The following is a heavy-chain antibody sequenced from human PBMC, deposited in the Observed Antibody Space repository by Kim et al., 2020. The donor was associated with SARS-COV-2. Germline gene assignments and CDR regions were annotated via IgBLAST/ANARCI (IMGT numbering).Heavy chain of an antibody. CDR3: VREPNY. Sequence: GSTVKHADSGSGRFTISRDNAKESLSLQMDSLAPEDTAVYYCVREPNYWGQGTLVTVSS. V-gene: IGHV3-11*01. J-gene: IGHJ4*02. CDR2: GSTV.